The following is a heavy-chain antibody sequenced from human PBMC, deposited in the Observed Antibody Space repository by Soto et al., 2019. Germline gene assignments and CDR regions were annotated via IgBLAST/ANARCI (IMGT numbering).Heavy chain of an antibody. J-gene: IGHJ4*02. CDR1: GFTFSSYG. CDR2: IWYDGSNK. Sequence: GGSLRLSCAATGFTFSSYGMHWVRQAPGKGLEWVAVIWYDGSNKYYADSVKGRFTISRDNSKNTLYLQMNSLRAEDTAVYYCARDDFRSDMVRGVIIGPPGYWGQGTLVTVSS. CDR3: ARDDFRSDMVRGVIIGPPGY. D-gene: IGHD3-10*01. V-gene: IGHV3-33*01.